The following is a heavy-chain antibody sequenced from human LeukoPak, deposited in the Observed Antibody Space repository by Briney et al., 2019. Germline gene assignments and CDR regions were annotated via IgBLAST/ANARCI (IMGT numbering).Heavy chain of an antibody. CDR2: ISYDGSNK. CDR1: GFTFSSYA. V-gene: IGHV3-30-3*01. J-gene: IGHJ4*02. D-gene: IGHD3-10*01. CDR3: ASISITMVRGVIPNY. Sequence: GGSLRLSCAASGFTFSSYAMHWVRQAPGKWLEWVAVISYDGSNKYYADSVKGRFTISRDNSKNTLYLQMNSLRAEDTAVYYCASISITMVRGVIPNYWGQGTLVTVSS.